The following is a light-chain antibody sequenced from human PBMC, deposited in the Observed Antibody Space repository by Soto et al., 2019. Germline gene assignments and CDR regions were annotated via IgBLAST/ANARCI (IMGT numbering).Light chain of an antibody. CDR2: EVT. CDR1: SSDAGAYNF. Sequence: QSALTQPASVSGSPGQSITISCTGTSSDAGAYNFVSWYQHHPGRAPKLIIYEVTIRPSGVSNRFSGSKSGNTASLTISGLQAEDEADYYCSSYTTSAPYVFGSGTKLTVL. V-gene: IGLV2-14*01. CDR3: SSYTTSAPYV. J-gene: IGLJ1*01.